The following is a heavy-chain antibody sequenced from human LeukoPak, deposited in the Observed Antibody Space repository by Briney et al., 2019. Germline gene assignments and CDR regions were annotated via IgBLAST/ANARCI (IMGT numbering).Heavy chain of an antibody. D-gene: IGHD2-2*01. V-gene: IGHV1-18*01. CDR3: ARGLVPAAMSYFDY. CDR2: ISAYNGNT. J-gene: IGHJ4*02. Sequence: ASVKVSCKASGGTFSSYAISWVRQAPGQGLEWMGWISAYNGNTNYAQKLQGRVTMTTDTSTSTAYMELRSLRSDDTAVYYCARGLVPAAMSYFDYWGQGTLVTVSS. CDR1: GGTFSSYA.